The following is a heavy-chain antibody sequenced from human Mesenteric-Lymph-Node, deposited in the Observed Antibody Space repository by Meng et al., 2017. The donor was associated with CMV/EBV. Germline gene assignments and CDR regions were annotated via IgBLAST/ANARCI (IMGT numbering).Heavy chain of an antibody. CDR2: IDWDDDK. J-gene: IGHJ6*02. CDR1: GFSLSTSGMC. Sequence: SGPTLVKPTQTLTLTCTFSGFSLSTSGMCVSWVRQPPGKALEWLALIDWDDDKYYSTSLKTRLTISKDTSKNQVVLTMTNMDPVDTGTYYCARIRGNPSGNYYYYGMDVWGQGTTVSVSS. D-gene: IGHD4-23*01. CDR3: ARIRGNPSGNYYYYGMDV. V-gene: IGHV2-70*20.